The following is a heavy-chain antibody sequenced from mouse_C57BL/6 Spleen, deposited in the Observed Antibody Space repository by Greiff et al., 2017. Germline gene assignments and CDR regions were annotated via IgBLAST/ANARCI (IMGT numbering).Heavy chain of an antibody. Sequence: QVQLKESGAELVRPGASVTLSCKASGYTFTDYEMHWVKQTPVHGLEWIGAIDPETGGTAYNQKFKGKAILTADKSSSTAYMELRSLTSEDSAVYYCTVYYYGSSYPYFDYWGQGTTLTVSS. V-gene: IGHV1-15*01. D-gene: IGHD1-1*01. CDR3: TVYYYGSSYPYFDY. CDR1: GYTFTDYE. J-gene: IGHJ2*01. CDR2: IDPETGGT.